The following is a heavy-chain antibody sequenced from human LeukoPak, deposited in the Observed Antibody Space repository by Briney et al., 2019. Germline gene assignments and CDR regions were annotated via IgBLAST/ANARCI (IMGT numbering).Heavy chain of an antibody. V-gene: IGHV4-39*01. CDR1: GGSISSSSYY. D-gene: IGHD3-3*01. CDR3: ARGARGYYFHFDY. Sequence: ASETLSLTCAVSGGSISSSSYYWGWIRQPPGKGLEWIGSIYYSGSTYYNPSLKSRVTISVDTSKNQFSLKLSSVTAADTAVYYCARGARGYYFHFDYWGQGTLVTVSS. J-gene: IGHJ4*02. CDR2: IYYSGST.